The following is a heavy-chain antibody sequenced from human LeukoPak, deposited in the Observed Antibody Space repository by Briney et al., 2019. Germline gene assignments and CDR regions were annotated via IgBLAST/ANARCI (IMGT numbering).Heavy chain of an antibody. CDR3: AKEIWPTVTTPGHTHFDY. J-gene: IGHJ4*02. CDR1: GFTFNNYG. V-gene: IGHV3-30*02. Sequence: GGSLRLSCAASGFTFNNYGMYWVRQAPGKGLEWVALIRYDGSNEYYSDSVKGRFTISRDNSKNTLCLQMNSLRAEDTAVYYCAKEIWPTVTTPGHTHFDYWGQGTLVTVSS. CDR2: IRYDGSNE. D-gene: IGHD4-17*01.